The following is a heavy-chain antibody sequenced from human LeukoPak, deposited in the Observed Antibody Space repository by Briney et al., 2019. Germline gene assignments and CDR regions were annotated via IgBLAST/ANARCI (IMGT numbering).Heavy chain of an antibody. CDR2: IYTSGST. D-gene: IGHD3-22*01. J-gene: IGHJ3*02. CDR3: ARVADYYDSSGYSPGAFDI. Sequence: SEALSLTCTVSGGSISSYYWSWIRQPAGEGLEWIGHIYTSGSTKYSPSLKSRVTMSVDTSRNQFSLKLSSVTAADTAVYYCARVADYYDSSGYSPGAFDIWGQGTMVTVSS. CDR1: GGSISSYY. V-gene: IGHV4-4*07.